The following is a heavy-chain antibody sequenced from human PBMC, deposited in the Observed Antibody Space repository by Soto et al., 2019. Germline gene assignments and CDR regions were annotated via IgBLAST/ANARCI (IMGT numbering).Heavy chain of an antibody. CDR3: ARYRREAVAGYTLDN. V-gene: IGHV4-59*01. J-gene: IGHJ4*02. Sequence: SETLSLTCTVSGGSSSSNYWTWIRQPPGKGLEWIGYVYNTGSTNYNPSLKSRVTISEDTSKSQFSLKVNSMTAADTAVYYCARYRREAVAGYTLDNWGQGMLVTVSS. CDR2: VYNTGST. D-gene: IGHD6-13*01. CDR1: GGSSSSNY.